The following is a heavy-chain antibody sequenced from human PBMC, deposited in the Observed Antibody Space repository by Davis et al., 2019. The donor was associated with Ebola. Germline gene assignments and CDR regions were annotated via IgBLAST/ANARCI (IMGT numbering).Heavy chain of an antibody. CDR3: ARLTGGANFDY. CDR1: GDSISSYY. CDR2: IYYSGST. J-gene: IGHJ4*02. Sequence: SETLSLTCTVSGDSISSYYWSWIRQPPGKGLEWIGYIYYSGSTNYNPSLKSRVTISVDTSKNQFSLKLSSVTAADTAVYYCARLTGGANFDYWGQGTLVTVSS. D-gene: IGHD7-27*01. V-gene: IGHV4-59*08.